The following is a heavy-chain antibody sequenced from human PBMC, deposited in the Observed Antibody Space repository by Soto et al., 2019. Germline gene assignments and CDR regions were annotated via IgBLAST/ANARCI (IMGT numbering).Heavy chain of an antibody. J-gene: IGHJ4*02. V-gene: IGHV3-30*18. CDR1: GFTFSSYG. D-gene: IGHD6-13*01. Sequence: GGSLRLSCAASGFTFSSYGMHWVRQAPGKGLEWVAVISYDGSNKYYADSVKGRFTISRDNSKNTLYLQMNSLRAEDTAVYYCAKLDYAGNDYWGQGTLVTVSS. CDR3: AKLDYAGNDY. CDR2: ISYDGSNK.